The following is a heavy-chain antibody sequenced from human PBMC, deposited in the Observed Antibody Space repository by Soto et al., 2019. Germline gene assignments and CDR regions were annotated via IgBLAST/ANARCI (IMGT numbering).Heavy chain of an antibody. V-gene: IGHV3-30-3*01. D-gene: IGHD2-15*01. CDR2: ISYDGSNK. J-gene: IGHJ4*02. CDR1: GFTFSSYA. CDR3: ARDCPLSGGSCYLDY. Sequence: GGSLRLSCAASGFTFSSYAMHWVRQAPGEGLEWVAVISYDGSNKYYADSVKGRFTISRDNSKNTLYLQMNSLRAEDTAVYYCARDCPLSGGSCYLDYWGQGTLVTVSS.